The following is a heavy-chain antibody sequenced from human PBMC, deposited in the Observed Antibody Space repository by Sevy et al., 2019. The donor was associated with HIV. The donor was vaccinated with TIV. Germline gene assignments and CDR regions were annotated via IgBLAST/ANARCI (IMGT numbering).Heavy chain of an antibody. CDR3: ARVNCSGGSCYYYYGMDV. D-gene: IGHD2-15*01. V-gene: IGHV3-53*01. CDR1: GFTVSSNY. CDR2: IYSGGSK. J-gene: IGHJ6*02. Sequence: GGSLRLSCAASGFTVSSNYMSWVRQAPGKGLEWVSVIYSGGSKYYADSVKGRFTISRDNSKNTLYLQMNSLRAEDTAVYYCARVNCSGGSCYYYYGMDVWGQGTTVTVSS.